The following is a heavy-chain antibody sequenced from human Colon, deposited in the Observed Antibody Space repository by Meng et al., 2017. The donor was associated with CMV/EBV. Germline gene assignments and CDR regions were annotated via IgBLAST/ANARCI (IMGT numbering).Heavy chain of an antibody. CDR3: ARCIVAIPGSD. V-gene: IGHV3-48*03. Sequence: GESLKISCLVSGFTFSGFEMHWVRQAPGKGLEWVSDINRGGSTTHYADSVKGRFVISRDNAKNSLYLQMNSLRAEDTAVYYCARCIVAIPGSDWGQGTLVTVSS. D-gene: IGHD6-13*01. J-gene: IGHJ4*02. CDR1: GFTFSGFE. CDR2: INRGGSTT.